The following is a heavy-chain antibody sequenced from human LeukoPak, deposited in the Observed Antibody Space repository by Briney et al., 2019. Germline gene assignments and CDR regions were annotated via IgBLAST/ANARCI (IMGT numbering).Heavy chain of an antibody. CDR3: ARRTEAAHDY. CDR1: GYTFTSYD. J-gene: IGHJ4*02. CDR2: MNPNSGDI. Sequence: ASVTVPCKASGYTFTSYDINWVRQATGQGPEWMGWMNPNSGDIGYAQKFQGRVTMTRDTSIRTAYMQLSSLTSEDTAVYFCARRTEAAHDYWGQGTLVTVSS. V-gene: IGHV1-8*01.